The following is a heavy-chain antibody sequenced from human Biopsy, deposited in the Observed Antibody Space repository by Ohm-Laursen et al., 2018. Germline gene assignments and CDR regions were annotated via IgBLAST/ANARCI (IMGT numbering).Heavy chain of an antibody. Sequence: SETLSLTCIVSSGSISGYYWTWIRQAPGKGLEFIGYVYSSGSTNYNPSLKSRATISLDTSRNQVSLRLSSVTAADTAVYYCAKHGSGWTGDDAFHIWGQGTMVTVSS. CDR3: AKHGSGWTGDDAFHI. V-gene: IGHV4-59*08. J-gene: IGHJ3*02. CDR1: SGSISGYY. CDR2: VYSSGST. D-gene: IGHD6-19*01.